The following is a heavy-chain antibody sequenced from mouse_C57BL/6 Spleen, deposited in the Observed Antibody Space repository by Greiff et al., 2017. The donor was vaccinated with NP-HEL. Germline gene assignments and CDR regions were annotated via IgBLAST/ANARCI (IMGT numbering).Heavy chain of an antibody. J-gene: IGHJ4*01. CDR3: ARGGYDYDYAMDY. V-gene: IGHV5-16*01. CDR2: INYDGSST. CDR1: GFTFSDYY. Sequence: EVKLVESEGGLVQPGSSMKLSCTASGFTFSDYYMAWVRQVPEKGLEWVANINYDGSSTYYLDSLNSRFIISRDNAKNILYLQMSSLKSEDTATYYCARGGYDYDYAMDYWGQGTSVTVSS. D-gene: IGHD2-4*01.